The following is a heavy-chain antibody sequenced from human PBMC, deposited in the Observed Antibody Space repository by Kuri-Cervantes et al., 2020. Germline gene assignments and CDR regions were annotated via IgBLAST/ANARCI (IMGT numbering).Heavy chain of an antibody. D-gene: IGHD3-3*01. V-gene: IGHV1-2*02. CDR3: ARVKYDFWSAPISMGV. CDR1: GYTFTGYY. Sequence: ASVKVSCKASGYTFTGYYMHWVRQAPGQGLEWMGWINPNSGGTNYAQKFQGRVTMTRDTSISTAYMELSRLRSDDTAVYYCARVKYDFWSAPISMGVWGQGTTVTVSS. CDR2: INPNSGGT. J-gene: IGHJ6*02.